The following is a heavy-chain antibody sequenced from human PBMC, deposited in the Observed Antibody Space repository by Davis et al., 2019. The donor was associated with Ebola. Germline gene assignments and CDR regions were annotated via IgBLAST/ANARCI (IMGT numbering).Heavy chain of an antibody. CDR2: INHSGST. CDR1: GGSFSGYY. V-gene: IGHV4-34*01. CDR3: ARVGYDFWSGYSSSNWFDP. D-gene: IGHD3-3*01. J-gene: IGHJ5*02. Sequence: SETLSLTCAVYGGSFSGYYWSWIRQPPGKGLEWIGEINHSGSTNYNPSLKSRVTISVDKSKNQFSLKLSSVTAADTAVYYCARVGYDFWSGYSSSNWFDPWGQGTLVTVSS.